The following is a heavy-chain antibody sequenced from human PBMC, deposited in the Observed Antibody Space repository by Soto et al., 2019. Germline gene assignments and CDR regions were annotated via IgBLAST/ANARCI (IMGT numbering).Heavy chain of an antibody. V-gene: IGHV1-69*01. CDR3: ARVLKGYYDSSGYAFDM. CDR2: IIPIFGTA. J-gene: IGHJ3*02. CDR1: GGTFSSYA. Sequence: QVQLVQSGAEVKKPGSSVKVSCKASGGTFSSYAISWVRQAPGQGLEWMGGIIPIFGTANYAQKFQGRVTITADESTRTVYMEMSSVRYEDTAVYYCARVLKGYYDSSGYAFDMWGQGTMVTVSS. D-gene: IGHD3-22*01.